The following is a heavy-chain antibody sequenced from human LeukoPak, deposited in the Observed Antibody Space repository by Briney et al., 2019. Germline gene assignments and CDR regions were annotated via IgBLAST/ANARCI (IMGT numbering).Heavy chain of an antibody. CDR2: IRSKTNNYAT. CDR3: TSRRYGSGWPDYYYDGMDV. D-gene: IGHD6-19*01. J-gene: IGHJ6*02. Sequence: GGSLRLSCAASGFTFSVSAMHWVRQASGKGLEWVGRIRSKTNNYATAYAASVKGRFTISRDDSKNTAYLQMNSLKTEDTAVYYCTSRRYGSGWPDYYYDGMDVWGQGTTVTVSS. CDR1: GFTFSVSA. V-gene: IGHV3-73*01.